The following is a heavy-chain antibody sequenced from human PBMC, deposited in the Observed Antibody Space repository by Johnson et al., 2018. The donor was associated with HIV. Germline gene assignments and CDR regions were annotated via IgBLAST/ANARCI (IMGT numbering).Heavy chain of an antibody. V-gene: IGHV3-53*01. CDR1: GFTVSSNY. CDR2: IYSGGST. J-gene: IGHJ3*02. D-gene: IGHD5-12*01. Sequence: VQLVESGGGLVQPGGSLRLSCAASGFTVSSNYMSWVRQAPGKGLEWVSVIYSGGSTYYADSVKGRFTISRDNSKNTLYLQMNSLRAEDTAVYYCAREGGYSGYEGVGHTNDAFDIWGQGTMVTVSS. CDR3: AREGGYSGYEGVGHTNDAFDI.